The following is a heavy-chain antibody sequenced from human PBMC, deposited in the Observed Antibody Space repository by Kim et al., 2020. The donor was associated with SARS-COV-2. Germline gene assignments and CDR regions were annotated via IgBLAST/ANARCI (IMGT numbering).Heavy chain of an antibody. CDR1: GFTFSSYW. Sequence: GGSLRLSCAASGFTFSSYWMSWVRQAPGKGLEWVANIKQDGSEKYYVDSVKGRFTISRDNAKNSLYLQMNSLRAEDTAVYYCATDFWSGYYDFDYWGQGTLVTVSS. V-gene: IGHV3-7*01. D-gene: IGHD3-3*01. CDR2: IKQDGSEK. CDR3: ATDFWSGYYDFDY. J-gene: IGHJ4*02.